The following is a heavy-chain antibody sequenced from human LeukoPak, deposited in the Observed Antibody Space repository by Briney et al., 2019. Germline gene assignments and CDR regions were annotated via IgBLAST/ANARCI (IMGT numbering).Heavy chain of an antibody. Sequence: ASVKVSCKASGYTFASNGISWVRQAPGQGLEWMGWISAYNGNTNYAQRLQGRVTMTTDTSTSTAYMELRSLTADDTAVYYCARNTYHYDSRGYFYFDYWGQGTLVTVSS. CDR1: GYTFASNG. V-gene: IGHV1-18*01. D-gene: IGHD3-22*01. J-gene: IGHJ4*02. CDR2: ISAYNGNT. CDR3: ARNTYHYDSRGYFYFDY.